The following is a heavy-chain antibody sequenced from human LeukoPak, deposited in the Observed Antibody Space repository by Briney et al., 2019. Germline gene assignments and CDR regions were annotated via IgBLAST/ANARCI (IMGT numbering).Heavy chain of an antibody. Sequence: PGGSLRLSCAASGFTFSDYYMSWIRQAPGKGLEWVGSIYHSGSTYYNPSLKSRVTISVDTSKNQFSLKLSSVTAADTAVYYCARGGSYWSGFEKSIWFDPWGQGTLVTVSS. CDR3: ARGGSYWSGFEKSIWFDP. CDR2: IYHSGST. D-gene: IGHD1-26*01. CDR1: GFTFSDYY. J-gene: IGHJ5*02. V-gene: IGHV4-38-2*01.